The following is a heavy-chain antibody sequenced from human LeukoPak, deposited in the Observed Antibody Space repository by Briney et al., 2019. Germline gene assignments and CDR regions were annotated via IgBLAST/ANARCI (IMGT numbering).Heavy chain of an antibody. J-gene: IGHJ4*02. CDR3: AKVLSSYYYDSSGYYGSFDY. CDR2: ISGSGGST. V-gene: IGHV3-23*01. D-gene: IGHD3-22*01. CDR1: GFTFSSYA. Sequence: GGSLRLSCAASGFTFSSYAMSWVRQAPGKGLEWVSAISGSGGSTYYADSVKGRFTISRDNSKNTLYLQMNSLGAEDTAVYYCAKVLSSYYYDSSGYYGSFDYWGQGTLVTVSS.